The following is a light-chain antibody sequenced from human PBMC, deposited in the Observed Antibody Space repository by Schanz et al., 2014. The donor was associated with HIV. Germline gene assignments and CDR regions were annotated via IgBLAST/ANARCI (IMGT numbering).Light chain of an antibody. V-gene: IGKV1-9*01. CDR3: QKYNSAPQT. Sequence: IQLTQSPSSLSASVGDRVTITCRASQGISSYLAWYQQKPGKPPKLLIYAASTLQSGVPSRFSGSGSGTDFTLTISSLQPEDVATYYCQKYNSAPQTFGQGTKVEIK. CDR1: QGISSY. J-gene: IGKJ1*01. CDR2: AAS.